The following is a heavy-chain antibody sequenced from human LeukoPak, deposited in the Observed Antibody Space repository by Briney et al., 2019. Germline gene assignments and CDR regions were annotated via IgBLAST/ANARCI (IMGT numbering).Heavy chain of an antibody. CDR1: GFTDSSNY. D-gene: IGHD3-10*01. CDR3: ARETEYYGSGSYYIGY. V-gene: IGHV3-53*01. J-gene: IGHJ4*02. Sequence: PGGSLRLSCAASGFTDSSNYMSWVRQARGKGLEWVSVIYSGGSTYYADTVKGRFTISRDDAKNTLYLQMNSLRAEDTAVYYCARETEYYGSGSYYIGYWGQGTLVTVSS. CDR2: IYSGGST.